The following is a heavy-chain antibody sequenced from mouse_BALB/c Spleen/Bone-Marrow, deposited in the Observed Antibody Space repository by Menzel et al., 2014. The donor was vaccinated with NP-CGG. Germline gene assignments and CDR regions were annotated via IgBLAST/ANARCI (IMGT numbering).Heavy chain of an antibody. D-gene: IGHD3-1*01. J-gene: IGHJ3*01. Sequence: VQLQQSGAELMKPGASVKVSCKATGYTFSSYWIEWVKQRPGHGLEWIGEILPGSGNTNYNEKFKDKATFTADTSYNTAYMQLSSLTSEDSAVYYCARWAFDAWFAYWGQGTLVTVSA. CDR3: ARWAFDAWFAY. V-gene: IGHV1-9*01. CDR1: GYTFSSYW. CDR2: ILPGSGNT.